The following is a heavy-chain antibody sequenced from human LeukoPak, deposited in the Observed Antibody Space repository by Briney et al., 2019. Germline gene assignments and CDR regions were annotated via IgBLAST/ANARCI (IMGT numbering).Heavy chain of an antibody. CDR1: GSTFSNYW. V-gene: IGHV3-7*05. CDR2: ITQDGRGK. CDR3: ARRYYYDGHYYFDY. J-gene: IGHJ4*02. Sequence: AGGSLRLSCAASGSTFSNYWTSWVRQAAGRGLEWVATITQDGRGKYYVDSVKGRFTISRENAKNSLYLQMNSLRAEDTAVYYCARRYYYDGHYYFDYWGEGTLVTVSS. D-gene: IGHD3-22*01.